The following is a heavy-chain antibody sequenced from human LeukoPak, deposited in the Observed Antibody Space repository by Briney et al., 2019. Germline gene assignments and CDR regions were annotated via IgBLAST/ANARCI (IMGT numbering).Heavy chain of an antibody. D-gene: IGHD3-10*01. V-gene: IGHV3-23*01. CDR2: ITTSGTST. CDR3: ARIWFGESPDY. J-gene: IGHJ4*02. CDR1: GFTFNNYA. Sequence: GGSLRLSCAASGFTFNNYATSWVRQAPGRGLEWVSTITTSGTSTYHADSVKGRFTISRDDSKSTLYLQMNSLRAEDTAVYYCARIWFGESPDYWGQGTLVTVSS.